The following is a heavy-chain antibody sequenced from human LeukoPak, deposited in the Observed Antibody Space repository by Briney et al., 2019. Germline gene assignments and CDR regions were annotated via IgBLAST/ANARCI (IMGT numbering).Heavy chain of an antibody. J-gene: IGHJ4*02. CDR2: ISYDGSNK. CDR3: ARDPFDY. Sequence: PGGSLRLSCAASGFIFSSYGMHWVRQAPGKGLEWVAVISYDGSNKYYADSVKGRFTISRDNAKNTLYLQMNSLRAEDTAVYYCARDPFDYWGQGTLVTVSS. V-gene: IGHV3-30*03. CDR1: GFIFSSYG.